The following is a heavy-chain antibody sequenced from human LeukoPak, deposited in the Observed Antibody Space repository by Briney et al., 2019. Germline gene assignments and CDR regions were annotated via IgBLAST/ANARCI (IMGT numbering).Heavy chain of an antibody. V-gene: IGHV1-2*06. Sequence: ASVKVSCKTSGYSFTDYYIHWVRQAPGQGLEWMGRINPETGGTQYAPDFQGGVTMTRDTSVTTAYMELSSLRSGDTALYYCARGVGIPDPRYFDFWGQGSLVTVSS. J-gene: IGHJ4*02. CDR2: INPETGGT. CDR3: ARGVGIPDPRYFDF. CDR1: GYSFTDYY.